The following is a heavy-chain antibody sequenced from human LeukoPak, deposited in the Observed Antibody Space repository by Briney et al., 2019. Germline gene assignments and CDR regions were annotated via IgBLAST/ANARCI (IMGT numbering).Heavy chain of an antibody. CDR3: ARDLDYDILTGYYPLDY. CDR1: GFTFSSYS. V-gene: IGHV3-48*02. Sequence: GGSLRLSCAASGFTFSSYSMNWVRQAPEKGLEWVSYISSSSSAIYYADSVKGRFTISRDNAKNSLYLQMNSLRDEDTAVYYCARDLDYDILTGYYPLDYWGQGTLVTVSS. J-gene: IGHJ4*02. CDR2: ISSSSSAI. D-gene: IGHD3-9*01.